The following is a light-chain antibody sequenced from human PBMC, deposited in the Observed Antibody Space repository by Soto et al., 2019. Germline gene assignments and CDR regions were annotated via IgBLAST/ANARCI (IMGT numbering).Light chain of an antibody. J-gene: IGKJ4*01. V-gene: IGKV3-20*01. CDR1: QSVSSSY. CDR2: GAS. CDR3: QQYGRSPRVT. Sequence: ESVLTQSPGTLSLSPGERATLSCRASQSVSSSYLAWYQQKPGQAPRLLIYGASSRATGIPDRFSGSGSGTDFTLTISRLEPEDFAVYYCQQYGRSPRVTFGGGTKVDIK.